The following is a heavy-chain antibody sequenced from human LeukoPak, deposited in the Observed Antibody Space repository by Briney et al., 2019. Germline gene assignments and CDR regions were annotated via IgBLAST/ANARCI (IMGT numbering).Heavy chain of an antibody. J-gene: IGHJ4*02. CDR1: GYSFTSYW. V-gene: IGHV5-51*01. CDR3: ARRYDNTGYYVY. CDR2: IYPGDSDT. D-gene: IGHD3-22*01. Sequence: GESLKISCKGSGYSFTSYWIGWVRQMPGKGLEWMGIIYPGDSDTRYSPPFQGQVTISADKSINTAYLQWSSLKASDTATYYCARRYDNTGYYVYWGQGTLVTVSS.